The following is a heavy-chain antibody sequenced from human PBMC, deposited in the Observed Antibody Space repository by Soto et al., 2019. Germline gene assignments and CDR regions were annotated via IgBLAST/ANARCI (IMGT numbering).Heavy chain of an antibody. D-gene: IGHD4-17*01. CDR1: GGSIRDYF. CDR3: ARVGGDVFGDSGGFDY. CDR2: IYYSGRT. Sequence: QVQLQESGPGLVKPSETLSLTCTVSGGSIRDYFWTWIRQPPGKGLEWIGYIYYSGRTNYNPSLKSRVSISVDTSKNHCSLQLRSVTAADTAVYYCARVGGDVFGDSGGFDYWGQGTLVTVSS. J-gene: IGHJ4*02. V-gene: IGHV4-59*01.